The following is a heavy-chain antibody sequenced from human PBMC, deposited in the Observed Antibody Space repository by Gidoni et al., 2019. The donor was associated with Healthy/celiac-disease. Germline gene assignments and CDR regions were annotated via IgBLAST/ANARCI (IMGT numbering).Heavy chain of an antibody. D-gene: IGHD6-13*01. CDR3: ARDLEYSSSWYYFDY. V-gene: IGHV3-66*01. J-gene: IGHJ4*02. CDR1: GFTVSSNY. CDR2: IYSGGST. Sequence: EVKLVESGGGLVQHGGSLRLSCAASGFTVSSNYMRWVCQAPGKGLEWVSGIYSGGSTYYADSVKGRFTISRDNSKNTLYLQMNSLRAEDTAVYYCARDLEYSSSWYYFDYWGQGTLVTVSS.